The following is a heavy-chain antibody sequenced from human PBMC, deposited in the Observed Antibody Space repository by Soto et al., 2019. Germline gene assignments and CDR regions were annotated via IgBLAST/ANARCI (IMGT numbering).Heavy chain of an antibody. CDR3: AKDPHPYYYDSSGYYVGDYYYGMDV. CDR1: GFTFSSYG. CDR2: ISYDGSNK. J-gene: IGHJ6*02. Sequence: GGSLRLSCAASGFTFSSYGMHWVRQAPGKGLEWVAVISYDGSNKYYADSVKGRFTISRDNSKNTLYLQMNSLRAEDTAVYYCAKDPHPYYYDSSGYYVGDYYYGMDVWGQGTTVTVSS. D-gene: IGHD3-22*01. V-gene: IGHV3-30*18.